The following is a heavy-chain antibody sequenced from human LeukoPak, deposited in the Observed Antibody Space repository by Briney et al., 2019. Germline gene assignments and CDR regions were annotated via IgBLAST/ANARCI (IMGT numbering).Heavy chain of an antibody. CDR1: GFTFSSYW. D-gene: IGHD1-26*01. Sequence: PGGSLRLSCAASGFTFSSYWMSWVRQAPGKGLEWVANIKQDGSEKYYGDSVKGGFTISRDNGKNSLYLQMNSLRAEDTAVYYCARAYSGSYYWGQGTLVTVSS. CDR3: ARAYSGSYY. CDR2: IKQDGSEK. J-gene: IGHJ4*02. V-gene: IGHV3-7*01.